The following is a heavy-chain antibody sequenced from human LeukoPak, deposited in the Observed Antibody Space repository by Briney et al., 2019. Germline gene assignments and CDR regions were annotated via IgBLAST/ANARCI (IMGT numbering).Heavy chain of an antibody. Sequence: PGGSLRLSCEASGFTFSSYWMNWARQAPGKGLEWVASINHNGNVNYYVDSVKGRFTISRDNSKNTLYLQLNSLRAEDTAVYYCAREGASSSFGYWGQGTLVTVSS. CDR1: GFTFSSYW. CDR2: INHNGNVN. CDR3: AREGASSSFGY. D-gene: IGHD6-13*01. V-gene: IGHV3-7*03. J-gene: IGHJ4*02.